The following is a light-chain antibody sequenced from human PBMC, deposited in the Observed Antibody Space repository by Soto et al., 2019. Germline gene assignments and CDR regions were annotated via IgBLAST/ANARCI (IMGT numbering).Light chain of an antibody. CDR1: QSISTY. CDR3: QQNFSTPYN. Sequence: DIQMTQSPSSLSASVGARVTITCRASQSISTYLNWYQQKPGKAPKVLISAASNLQSGVPSRFSGSGSGTDFTLTISSLQPEDFATYYCQQNFSTPYNFGRGTKLEIK. V-gene: IGKV1-39*01. J-gene: IGKJ2*01. CDR2: AAS.